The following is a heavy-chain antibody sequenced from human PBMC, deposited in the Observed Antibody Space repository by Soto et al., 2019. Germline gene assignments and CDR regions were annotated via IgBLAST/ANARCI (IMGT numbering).Heavy chain of an antibody. J-gene: IGHJ6*02. CDR2: IVVGSGNT. V-gene: IGHV1-58*01. CDR3: AADPGIAVAGYYYYYGMDV. D-gene: IGHD6-19*01. Sequence: SVKVSCKASGFTFTSSAVQWVRQARGQRLEWIGWIVVGSGNTSYAQKFQERVTITRDMSTSTAYMELSSLRSEDTAVYYCAADPGIAVAGYYYYYGMDVWGQGTTVTVSS. CDR1: GFTFTSSA.